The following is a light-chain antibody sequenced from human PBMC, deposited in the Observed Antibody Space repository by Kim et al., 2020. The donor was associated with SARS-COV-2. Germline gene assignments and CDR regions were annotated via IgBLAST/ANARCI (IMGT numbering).Light chain of an antibody. Sequence: PGESATRACRASQTGSSNFLAWYQQKPGQTPRLLIYDTSSRATGIPARFSGSGSGTEFTLTISTLQSEDFAVYYCQQYSNWPLTFGQGTKVDIK. CDR2: DTS. CDR1: QTGSSN. CDR3: QQYSNWPLT. J-gene: IGKJ1*01. V-gene: IGKV3D-15*01.